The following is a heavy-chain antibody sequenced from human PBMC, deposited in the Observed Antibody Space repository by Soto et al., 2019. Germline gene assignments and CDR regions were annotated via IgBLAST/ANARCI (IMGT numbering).Heavy chain of an antibody. CDR2: IYYRSKWFH. V-gene: IGHV6-1*01. J-gene: IGHJ6*02. CDR1: GDSVSSNGAC. Sequence: SQTLSLTCVISGDSVSSNGACWNWIRQSPSRGLQWLGRIYYRSKWFHDYAASVESRMAINPDTSRNQFSLQLNYVTPEDTAVYYCARVHCSAGTCLDGLDFWGQGTTVTVSS. CDR3: ARVHCSAGTCLDGLDF. D-gene: IGHD2-15*01.